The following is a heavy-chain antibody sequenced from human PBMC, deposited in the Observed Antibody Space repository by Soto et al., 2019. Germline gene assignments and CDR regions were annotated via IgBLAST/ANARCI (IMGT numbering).Heavy chain of an antibody. CDR1: GGSISSGGYY. CDR2: IYYSGST. J-gene: IGHJ6*03. V-gene: IGHV4-31*03. CDR3: ARDRGSSSWYAYYYYMDV. Sequence: SETLSLTCTVSGGSISSGGYYWSWIRQHPGKGLEWIGYIYYSGSTYYNPSLKSRVTISVDTSKNQFSLKLSSVTAADTAVYYCARDRGSSSWYAYYYYMDVWGKGTTVTVSS. D-gene: IGHD6-13*01.